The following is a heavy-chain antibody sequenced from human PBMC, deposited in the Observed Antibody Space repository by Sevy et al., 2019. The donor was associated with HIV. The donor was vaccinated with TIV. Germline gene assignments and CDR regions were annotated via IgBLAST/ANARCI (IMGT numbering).Heavy chain of an antibody. CDR3: SMEDGYNYFDY. J-gene: IGHJ4*02. D-gene: IGHD5-12*01. CDR2: IKSETDGGTT. V-gene: IGHV3-15*07. CDR1: GFTLNKAW. Sequence: GGSLRLSCAASGFTLNKAWMNWVRQAPGKGLEWVGRIKSETDGGTTDYAEPVKGRFSISRDDSKNTQYLQMNSLKIEDTAVYYCSMEDGYNYFDYWGQGALVTVSS.